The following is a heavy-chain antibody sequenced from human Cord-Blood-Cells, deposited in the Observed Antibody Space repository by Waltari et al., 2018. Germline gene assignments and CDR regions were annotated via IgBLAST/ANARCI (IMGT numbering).Heavy chain of an antibody. D-gene: IGHD3-9*01. CDR3: ARGHATGPGDY. J-gene: IGHJ4*02. Sequence: QVQLQESGPGLVKPSATLSLTCTVPGGSTSSYYLSWIRTPAGKGLEWIGRIYTTGSTNYNPSLKSRVTMSVDTSKTQFSLKLSSVTAADTAVYYCARGHATGPGDYWGQGTLVTVSS. V-gene: IGHV4-4*07. CDR1: GGSTSSYY. CDR2: IYTTGST.